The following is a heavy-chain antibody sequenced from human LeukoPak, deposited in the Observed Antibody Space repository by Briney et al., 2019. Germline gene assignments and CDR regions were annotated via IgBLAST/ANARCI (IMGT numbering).Heavy chain of an antibody. V-gene: IGHV4-59*01. CDR2: VYGSGYT. CDR1: GASISGWY. D-gene: IGHD6-19*01. J-gene: IGHJ4*02. Sequence: SETLSLTCTVSGASISGWYWSWIRQPPGKGLEWIGYVYGSGYTNYNPSLKSRVTMSIDTSKNHFSLKLTSVTAADTATYYCARETSLAGFASGLGFNYWGQGILVTVSS. CDR3: ARETSLAGFASGLGFNY.